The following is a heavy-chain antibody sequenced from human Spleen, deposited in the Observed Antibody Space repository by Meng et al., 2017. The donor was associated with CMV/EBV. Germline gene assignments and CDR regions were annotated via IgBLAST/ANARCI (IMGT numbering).Heavy chain of an antibody. V-gene: IGHV3-30*02. CDR2: IGNDDGRTK. Sequence: GESLKISCAASGFTFGSFAMHWVRQAPGKGLEWVAYIGNDDGRTKYYPDSMRGRFTISRDNSKNTVYLQMNSLRTEDTAVYYCAKDRPGILGLDPWGQGTLVTVSS. CDR1: GFTFGSFA. CDR3: AKDRPGILGLDP. J-gene: IGHJ5*02. D-gene: IGHD3-10*01.